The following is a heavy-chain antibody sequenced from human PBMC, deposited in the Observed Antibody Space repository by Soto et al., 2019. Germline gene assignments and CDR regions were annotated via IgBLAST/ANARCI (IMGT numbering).Heavy chain of an antibody. Sequence: EVQLVESGGGLVKPGGSLRLSCAASGFSFRTTWMAWVRQAPGKGLEWVGRIKSKSAGETTDYADPVKGRFTISRDDSKDTLYLHMDSLETGDTAVYYCSTGSPFSGSVFGYWGQGTLVTVSS. CDR2: IKSKSAGETT. CDR1: GFSFRTTW. V-gene: IGHV3-15*05. J-gene: IGHJ4*02. D-gene: IGHD1-26*01. CDR3: STGSPFSGSVFGY.